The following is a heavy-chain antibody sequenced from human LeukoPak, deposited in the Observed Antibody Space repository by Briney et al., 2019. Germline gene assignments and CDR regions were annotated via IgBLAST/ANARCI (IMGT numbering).Heavy chain of an antibody. J-gene: IGHJ6*03. V-gene: IGHV1-8*01. CDR3: ARWVGSPRSSYYMDV. CDR2: MNPNSGIT. D-gene: IGHD3-16*01. Sequence: ASVKVSCKASGYTFTSYDINWVRQATGRGLEWMGWMNPNSGITGYAQKFQGRVTMTRNTSISTAYMELSSLRSEDTAVYYCARWVGSPRSSYYMDVWGKGTTVTVSS. CDR1: GYTFTSYD.